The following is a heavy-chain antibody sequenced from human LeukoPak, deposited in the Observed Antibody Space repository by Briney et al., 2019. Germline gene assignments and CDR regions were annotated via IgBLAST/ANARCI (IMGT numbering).Heavy chain of an antibody. J-gene: IGHJ4*02. D-gene: IGHD3-9*01. CDR3: ARVNYDILTGYLNDY. CDR1: GFTVSSHY. Sequence: GGSLRLSCAASGFTVSSHYMTWVRQVPGKGLEWVSVIYSGGSTYYADSVKGRFTISRDNSKNTLYLQMNSLRAEDTAVYYCARVNYDILTGYLNDYWGQGTLVTVSS. CDR2: IYSGGST. V-gene: IGHV3-66*01.